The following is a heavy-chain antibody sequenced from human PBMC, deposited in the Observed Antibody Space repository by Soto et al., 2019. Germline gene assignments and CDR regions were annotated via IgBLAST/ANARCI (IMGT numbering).Heavy chain of an antibody. J-gene: IGHJ5*02. CDR3: ARVLPPFDP. Sequence: QVQLVQSGAEVKKPGASVKVSCKASGYTFTSYGISWVRQAPGQGLEWMGWINAYNGNTNYAQKLQGRVTMTTDTSTSTAYRELRSLSSDDTAVHSCARVLPPFDPWGQGTLVTVSS. CDR2: INAYNGNT. CDR1: GYTFTSYG. V-gene: IGHV1-18*01.